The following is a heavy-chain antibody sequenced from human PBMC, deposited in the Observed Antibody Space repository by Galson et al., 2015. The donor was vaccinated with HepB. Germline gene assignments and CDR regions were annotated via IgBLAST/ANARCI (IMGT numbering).Heavy chain of an antibody. D-gene: IGHD6-19*01. CDR2: IRGSGDGT. CDR3: ATRPYVQWLKSLS. Sequence: SLRLSCAASGFDVSRYTMTWVRQAPRKGLEWVSGIRGSGDGTYYADSVKGRFTISRDTSKSRPYPQMNGLRDDDTAVYYCATRPYVQWLKSLSWGQGTLVTVSS. J-gene: IGHJ5*02. CDR1: GFDVSRYT. V-gene: IGHV3-23*01.